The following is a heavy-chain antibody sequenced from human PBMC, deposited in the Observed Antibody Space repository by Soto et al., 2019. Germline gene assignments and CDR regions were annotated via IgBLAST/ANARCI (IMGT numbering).Heavy chain of an antibody. CDR1: GGSISSSSYY. CDR3: ARDQLEGNWFDP. Sequence: SETLSLTCTVSGGSISSSSYYWGWIRQPPGKGLEWIGSIYYSGSTYYNPSLKSRVTISVDTSKNQFSLKLSSVTAADTAVYYCARDQLEGNWFDPWGQGTLVTVPQ. D-gene: IGHD1-1*01. J-gene: IGHJ5*02. CDR2: IYYSGST. V-gene: IGHV4-39*07.